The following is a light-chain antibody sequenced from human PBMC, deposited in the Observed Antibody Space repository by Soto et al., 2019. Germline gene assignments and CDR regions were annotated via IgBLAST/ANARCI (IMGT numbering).Light chain of an antibody. CDR3: QQYYSAPTWT. J-gene: IGKJ1*01. CDR1: QNIFYNSNNKNY. CDR2: WAS. Sequence: DIVLTQSPDSLAVSLGERATINCKSSQNIFYNSNNKNYLAWFQQKPGQPPKLLIYWASTRESGVPDRFSGSGSGTDLTLTISSLQAEDVAVYYCQQYYSAPTWTFGQGTKVEIK. V-gene: IGKV4-1*01.